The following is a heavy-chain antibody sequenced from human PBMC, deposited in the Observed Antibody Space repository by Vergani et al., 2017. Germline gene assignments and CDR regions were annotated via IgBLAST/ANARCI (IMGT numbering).Heavy chain of an antibody. J-gene: IGHJ4*02. V-gene: IGHV3-15*01. Sequence: EVQLVESGGGLVKPGGSLRLSCAASGFTFSNAWMSWVRQAPGKGLEWVGRIKSKTDGGTTDYAAPVKGRFTISRDDSKNTLYLQMNSLKTEDTAVYYCARLEYSSSSLGFDYWGQGTLVTVSS. CDR1: GFTFSNAW. CDR3: ARLEYSSSSLGFDY. CDR2: IKSKTDGGTT. D-gene: IGHD6-6*01.